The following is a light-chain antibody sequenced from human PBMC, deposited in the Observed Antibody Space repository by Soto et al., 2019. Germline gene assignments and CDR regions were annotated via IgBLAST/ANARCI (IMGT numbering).Light chain of an antibody. Sequence: QAVVTQPPSASGTPGQRVTISCSGSSSNIGSNYVYWYQQLPGTAPKVLIYRNNQRPSGVPDRFSGSKSGTSASLAISGLRSEDEADYYCAAWDDSLSGSYVFGKGTKVTVL. CDR1: SSNIGSNY. CDR2: RNN. CDR3: AAWDDSLSGSYV. V-gene: IGLV1-47*01. J-gene: IGLJ1*01.